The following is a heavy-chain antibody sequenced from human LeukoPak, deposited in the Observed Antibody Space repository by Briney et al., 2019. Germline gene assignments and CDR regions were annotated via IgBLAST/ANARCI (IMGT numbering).Heavy chain of an antibody. CDR3: ARGYDILTGQEHTSFDY. J-gene: IGHJ4*02. CDR1: GYTFTSYG. D-gene: IGHD3-9*01. Sequence: ASVKVSCKASGYTFTSYGISWVRQAPGQGLEWMGWISAYNGNTNYAQKLQGRVTMTTDTSTSTAYMELRSLRSDDTAVYYCARGYDILTGQEHTSFDYWGQGTPVTVSS. CDR2: ISAYNGNT. V-gene: IGHV1-18*01.